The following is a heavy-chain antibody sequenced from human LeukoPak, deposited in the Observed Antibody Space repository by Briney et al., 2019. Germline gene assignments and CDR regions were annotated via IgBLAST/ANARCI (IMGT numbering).Heavy chain of an antibody. J-gene: IGHJ6*03. V-gene: IGHV4-61*02. CDR1: GGSISSSSYY. D-gene: IGHD2-21*01. CDR3: ARDLYGGEGYYYYYYMDV. Sequence: ASETLSLTCTVSGGSISSSSYYWGWIRQPAGKGLEWIGRIYTSGSTNYNPSLKSRVTMSVDTSKNQFSLKLSSVTAADTAVYYCARDLYGGEGYYYYYYMDVWGKGTTVTISS. CDR2: IYTSGST.